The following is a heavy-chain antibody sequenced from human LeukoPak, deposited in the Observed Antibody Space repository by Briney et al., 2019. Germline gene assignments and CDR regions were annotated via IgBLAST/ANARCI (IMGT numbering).Heavy chain of an antibody. D-gene: IGHD4-17*01. CDR1: GFTFSSYS. J-gene: IGHJ4*02. V-gene: IGHV3-48*01. Sequence: GGSLRLSRAASGFTFSSYSMNWVRQAPGKGLEWVSYISSSSNTIYYADSVKGRFTISRDNAKNSLYLQMNSLRAEDTAVYYCAKEDGVTTVTTAYYWGQGTLVTVSS. CDR2: ISSSSNTI. CDR3: AKEDGVTTVTTAYY.